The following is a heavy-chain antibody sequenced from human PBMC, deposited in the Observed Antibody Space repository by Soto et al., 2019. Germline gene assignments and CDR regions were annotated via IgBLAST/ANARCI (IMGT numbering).Heavy chain of an antibody. CDR2: ISSSSGYT. CDR3: ARDRYGYNYGSSHPPDY. Sequence: PGGSLRLSCAASGFTFSDYYMSWIRQAPGEGLELVSFISSSSGYTTYADSVMGRFTISRDNAKNSLYLQVNSLRAEDTAVYYCARDRYGYNYGSSHPPDYWGQGTLVTVSS. CDR1: GFTFSDYY. D-gene: IGHD5-18*01. J-gene: IGHJ4*02. V-gene: IGHV3-11*06.